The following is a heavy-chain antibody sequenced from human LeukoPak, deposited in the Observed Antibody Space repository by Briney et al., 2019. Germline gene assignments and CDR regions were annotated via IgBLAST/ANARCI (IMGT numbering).Heavy chain of an antibody. CDR3: AREKIESASGAFDI. J-gene: IGHJ3*02. CDR2: IIPIFGTA. V-gene: IGHV1-69*06. Sequence: GASVKVSCKASGGTFSSYAISWVRQAPGQGLEWMGGIIPIFGTANYAQKFRGRVTITADKSTRTAYMELSSLRSEDTAVYYCAREKIESASGAFDIWGQGTMVTVSS. D-gene: IGHD6-13*01. CDR1: GGTFSSYA.